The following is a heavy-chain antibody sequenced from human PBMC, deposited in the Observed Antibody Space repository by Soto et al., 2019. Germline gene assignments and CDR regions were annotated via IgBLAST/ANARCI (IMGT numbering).Heavy chain of an antibody. Sequence: QLQLQESGPGLVKPSETLSLTCTVSGGSISSSSYYWGWIRQPPGKGLEWIGSIYYSGSTYYNPSLKSRVTISVDTSKNQFSLKLSSVTAADTAVYYCARPISKLERPVWGQGTLVTVSS. CDR2: IYYSGST. D-gene: IGHD1-1*01. CDR3: ARPISKLERPV. V-gene: IGHV4-39*01. CDR1: GGSISSSSYY. J-gene: IGHJ4*02.